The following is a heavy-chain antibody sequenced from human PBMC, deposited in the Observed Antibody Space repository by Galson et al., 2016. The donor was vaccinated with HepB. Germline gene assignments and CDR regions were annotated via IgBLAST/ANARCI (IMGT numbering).Heavy chain of an antibody. CDR2: IKKDGSEI. CDR3: TREFDL. V-gene: IGHV3-7*04. J-gene: IGHJ2*01. Sequence: SLRLSCAASRFSLGNYWMNWARQAPGKGLEWLANIKKDGSEINYVDSVKGRFTISGDNAKNSLFLQMNTLRVEDTAVYYCTREFDLWGRGTQVTVSS. CDR1: RFSLGNYW.